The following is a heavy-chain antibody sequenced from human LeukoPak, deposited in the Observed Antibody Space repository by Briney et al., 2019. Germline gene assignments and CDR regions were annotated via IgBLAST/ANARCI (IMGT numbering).Heavy chain of an antibody. D-gene: IGHD3-22*01. CDR2: ISYDGSNK. J-gene: IGHJ4*02. V-gene: IGHV3-30*18. CDR3: AKDRALTNYYDSSGYLDY. CDR1: GFTFSSYG. Sequence: PGRSLRLSCAASGFTFSSYGMHWVRQAPGKGLEWVAVISYDGSNKYYADSVKGRFTISRDNSKNTLYLQMNSLRAEDTAVYYCAKDRALTNYYDSSGYLDYWGQGTLVIVSS.